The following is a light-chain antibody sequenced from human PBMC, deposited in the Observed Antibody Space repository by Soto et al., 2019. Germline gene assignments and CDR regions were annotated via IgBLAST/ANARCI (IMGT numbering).Light chain of an antibody. CDR2: VVS. V-gene: IGLV2-8*01. J-gene: IGLJ1*01. CDR3: SSYAGSNNLV. CDR1: SSDVGGYNY. Sequence: SALTQPPSASCFPGQPVAISCTGTSSDVGGYNYVSWYQPHSGNAPKLMIYVVSKRPSGVPDRFSGSKSGNTASLTVSGLHAEDEADYYCSSYAGSNNLVVGTGSKVPVL.